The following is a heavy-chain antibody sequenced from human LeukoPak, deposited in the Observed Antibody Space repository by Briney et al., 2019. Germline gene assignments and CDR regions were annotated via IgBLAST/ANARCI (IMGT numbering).Heavy chain of an antibody. D-gene: IGHD2-21*02. V-gene: IGHV1-2*02. Sequence: ASVKVSCKASGYTFTGYYMHWVRQAPGQGLEWMGWINPNSGGTNYAQKFQGRVTMTRDTSTSTAYMELSRLRSGDTAVYYCARTSYCGGDCYSRLHFDYWGQGTLVTVSS. J-gene: IGHJ4*02. CDR2: INPNSGGT. CDR3: ARTSYCGGDCYSRLHFDY. CDR1: GYTFTGYY.